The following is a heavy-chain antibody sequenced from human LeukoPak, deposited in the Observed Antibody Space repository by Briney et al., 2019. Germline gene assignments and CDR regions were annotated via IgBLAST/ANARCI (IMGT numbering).Heavy chain of an antibody. CDR2: IKQDGSEK. J-gene: IGHJ4*02. Sequence: GGSLRLSCAASGFTFSSYWMSWVRQAPGKGLEWVANIKQDGSEKYYVDSVKGRFTISRDNAKNSLYLQMNSLRAEDTAVYYCARARYSGYDDSRPDYWGQGTLVTVSS. D-gene: IGHD5-12*01. V-gene: IGHV3-7*01. CDR3: ARARYSGYDDSRPDY. CDR1: GFTFSSYW.